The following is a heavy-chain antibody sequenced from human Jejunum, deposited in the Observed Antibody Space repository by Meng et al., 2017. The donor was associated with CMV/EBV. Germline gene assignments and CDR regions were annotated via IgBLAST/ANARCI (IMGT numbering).Heavy chain of an antibody. CDR3: ARVFGPRYFDY. CDR1: GGSTNAYY. Sequence: CTVSGGSTNAYYWTWIRQPPGKGLEWIGFIYYSGSTNCNPSLKSRVTISLDTSKNQFSLKLNSVTAADTAVYYCARVFGPRYFDYWGQGTLVTVSS. CDR2: IYYSGST. V-gene: IGHV4-59*01. D-gene: IGHD3-3*01. J-gene: IGHJ4*02.